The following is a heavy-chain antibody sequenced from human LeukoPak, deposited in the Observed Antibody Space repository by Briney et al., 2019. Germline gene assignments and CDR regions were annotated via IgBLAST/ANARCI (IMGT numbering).Heavy chain of an antibody. Sequence: GGSLRLSCAASGFTFSSYSMNWVRQAPGKGLEWVANVNRDGSETYYLDSVKGRFTISKDNAKNSLYLQMNSLRAEDTALYHCARNNGMDVWGQGTTVIVSS. CDR1: GFTFSSYS. CDR3: ARNNGMDV. CDR2: VNRDGSET. V-gene: IGHV3-7*03. J-gene: IGHJ6*02.